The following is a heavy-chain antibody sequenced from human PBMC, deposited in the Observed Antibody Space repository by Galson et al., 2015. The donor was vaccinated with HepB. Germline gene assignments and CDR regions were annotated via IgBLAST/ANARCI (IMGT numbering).Heavy chain of an antibody. Sequence: SLRLSCAASGFTFSDYYMSWIRQAPGKGLEWLSYISSSTTYTNYADSVKGRFTISRDNAKNSLFLQINSLRAEDTAVYYCARVEDADYVEHSHFDYWGQGTLVTVS. J-gene: IGHJ4*02. CDR3: ARVEDADYVEHSHFDY. V-gene: IGHV3-11*06. D-gene: IGHD4-17*01. CDR2: ISSSTTYT. CDR1: GFTFSDYY.